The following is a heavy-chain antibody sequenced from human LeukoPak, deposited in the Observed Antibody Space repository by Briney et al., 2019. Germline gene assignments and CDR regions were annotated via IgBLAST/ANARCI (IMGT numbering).Heavy chain of an antibody. D-gene: IGHD2-15*01. CDR3: ARGYCSGGSCSTLDY. CDR2: IWYDGSNK. CDR1: GFTSSSYG. V-gene: IGHV3-33*01. J-gene: IGHJ4*02. Sequence: GGSLRLSCAASGFTSSSYGMHWVRQAPGKGLEWVAVIWYDGSNKYYADSVKGRFTISRDNSKNTLYLQMYSLRAEDTAVYYCARGYCSGGSCSTLDYWGQGTLVTVSS.